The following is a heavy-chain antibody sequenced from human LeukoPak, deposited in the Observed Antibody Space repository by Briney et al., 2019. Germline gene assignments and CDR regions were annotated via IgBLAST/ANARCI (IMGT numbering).Heavy chain of an antibody. D-gene: IGHD5-18*01. CDR1: GFTLSRFS. CDR3: ARGVDTAMADDY. J-gene: IGHJ4*02. V-gene: IGHV3-21*01. CDR2: ISSRRLYI. Sequence: GGSLRLSCAASGFTLSRFSMSWVRQAPGKGLEWVSSISSRRLYIGHADSVKGRFTISRDNAKNSLYLQMNSLRAEDTAVYYCARGVDTAMADDYWGQGTLVTVSS.